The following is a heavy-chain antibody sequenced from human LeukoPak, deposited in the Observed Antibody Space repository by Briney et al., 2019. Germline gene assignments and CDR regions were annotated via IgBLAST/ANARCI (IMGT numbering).Heavy chain of an antibody. J-gene: IGHJ2*01. D-gene: IGHD3-10*01. CDR1: GYTFTSYG. Sequence: EASVKVSCKASGYTFTSYGISWVRQAPGQGLEWLGWISTYNGNTDYAQELQGRVTMTTDTSTSTAYMELRSLRSDDTAVYYCARDPDYYGSGIGVRYFDLWGRGTLVTVSS. CDR3: ARDPDYYGSGIGVRYFDL. CDR2: ISTYNGNT. V-gene: IGHV1-18*01.